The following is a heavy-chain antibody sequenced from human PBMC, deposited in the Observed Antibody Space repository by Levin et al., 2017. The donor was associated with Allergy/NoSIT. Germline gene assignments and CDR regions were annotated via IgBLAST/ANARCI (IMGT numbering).Heavy chain of an antibody. CDR3: ARGPNSAY. CDR1: GFIFSSYA. CDR2: ISYDGSNK. J-gene: IGHJ4*02. Sequence: GESLKISCAASGFIFSSYAMHWVRQAPGKGLEWVAVISYDGSNKYYADSVKGRFTISRDNSKNTLYLQMNSLRSEDTALYYCARGPNSAYWGQGTLVTVSS. V-gene: IGHV3-30-3*01.